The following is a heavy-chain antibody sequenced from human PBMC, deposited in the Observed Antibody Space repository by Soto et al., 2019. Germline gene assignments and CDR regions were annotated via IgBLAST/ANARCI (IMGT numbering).Heavy chain of an antibody. V-gene: IGHV3-66*01. CDR2: IYSGGST. J-gene: IGHJ3*02. D-gene: IGHD3-9*01. Sequence: GGSLRLSCAASGFTVSSNYMSWVRQAPGKGLEWVSVIYSGGSTYYADSVKGRFTISRDNSKNTLYLQMNSLRAEDTAVYYCARGSRGDIWDAFDIWGQGTMVTVSS. CDR3: ARGSRGDIWDAFDI. CDR1: GFTVSSNY.